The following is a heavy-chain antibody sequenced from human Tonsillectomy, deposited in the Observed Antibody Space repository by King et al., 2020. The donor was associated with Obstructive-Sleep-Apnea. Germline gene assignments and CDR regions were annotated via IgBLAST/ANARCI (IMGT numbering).Heavy chain of an antibody. V-gene: IGHV1-3*01. CDR2: INAGNGNT. Sequence: QLVQSGAEVKKPGASVKVSCKASGYTFTSYAMHWVRQAPGQRLEWMGWINAGNGNTKYSQKFQGRVTITRDTSASTAYMELSSLRSEDTAVYYCARGTAMVTGEGFDYWGQGTLVTVSS. CDR1: GYTFTSYA. D-gene: IGHD5-18*01. J-gene: IGHJ4*02. CDR3: ARGTAMVTGEGFDY.